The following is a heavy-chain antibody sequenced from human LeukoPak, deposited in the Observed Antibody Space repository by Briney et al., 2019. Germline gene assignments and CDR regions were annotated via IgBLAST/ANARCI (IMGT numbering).Heavy chain of an antibody. V-gene: IGHV1-69*13. Sequence: SVKVSRKASGGTFSSYAISRVRQAPGQGLEWMGGIIPIFGTANYAQKFQGRVTITADESTSTAYMERSSLRSEDTAVYYCARGGRYSYGPSYYDYGMDVWGQGTTVTVSS. J-gene: IGHJ6*02. CDR3: ARGGRYSYGPSYYDYGMDV. CDR2: IIPIFGTA. D-gene: IGHD5-18*01. CDR1: GGTFSSYA.